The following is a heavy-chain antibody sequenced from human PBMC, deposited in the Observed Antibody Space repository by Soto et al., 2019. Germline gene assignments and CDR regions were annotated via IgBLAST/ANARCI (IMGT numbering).Heavy chain of an antibody. V-gene: IGHV3-21*01. J-gene: IGHJ6*02. CDR3: ARKRGSSSIPQAGEMIYYYYGMDV. CDR1: GFTFSSYS. D-gene: IGHD6-6*01. CDR2: ISSSSSYI. Sequence: PGGSLRLSCAASGFTFSSYSMNWVRQAPGKGLEWVSSISSSSSYIYYADSVKGRFTISRDNAKNSLYLQMNSLRVEDTAVYYWARKRGSSSIPQAGEMIYYYYGMDVWGQGTTVTVSS.